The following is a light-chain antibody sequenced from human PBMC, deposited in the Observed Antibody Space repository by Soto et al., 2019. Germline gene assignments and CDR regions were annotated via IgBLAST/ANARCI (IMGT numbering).Light chain of an antibody. V-gene: IGKV3-15*01. CDR2: GAS. CDR1: HSVSTN. Sequence: ETVMTQSPATLSVSPGETATLPCRASHSVSTNFAWYQIKPGQAPRLLIYGASNRATGIPARFSGSGSGTEFTLIISSLQSEDFAVYYCQQYNNKPPITFGQGTRLEIK. CDR3: QQYNNKPPIT. J-gene: IGKJ5*01.